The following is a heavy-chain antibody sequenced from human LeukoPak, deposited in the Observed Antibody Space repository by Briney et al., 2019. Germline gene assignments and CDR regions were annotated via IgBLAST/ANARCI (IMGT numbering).Heavy chain of an antibody. D-gene: IGHD4-23*01. J-gene: IGHJ4*02. V-gene: IGHV1-24*01. CDR1: GYTLTELS. Sequence: ASVKVSCKVSGYTLTELSMHWVRQAPGKGLEWMGGFDPDDGETIYAQKFQGRVTMTEDTSTDTAYMELSSLRSEDTAVYYCAREYGGNPYFDYWGQGTLVTVSS. CDR2: FDPDDGET. CDR3: AREYGGNPYFDY.